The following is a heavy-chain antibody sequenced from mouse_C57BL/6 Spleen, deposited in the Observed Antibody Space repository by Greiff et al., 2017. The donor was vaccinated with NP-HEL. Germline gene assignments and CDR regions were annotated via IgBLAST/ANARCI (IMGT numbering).Heavy chain of an antibody. V-gene: IGHV3-6*01. CDR1: GYSITSGYY. J-gene: IGHJ3*01. Sequence: ESGPGLVKPSQSLSLTCSVTGYSITSGYYWNWIRQFPGNKLEWMGYISYDGSNNYNPSLKNRISITRDTSKNQFFLKLNSVTTEDTSTYYCARGPLYYGSSPAWFAYWGQGTLVTVSA. CDR3: ARGPLYYGSSPAWFAY. D-gene: IGHD1-1*01. CDR2: ISYDGSN.